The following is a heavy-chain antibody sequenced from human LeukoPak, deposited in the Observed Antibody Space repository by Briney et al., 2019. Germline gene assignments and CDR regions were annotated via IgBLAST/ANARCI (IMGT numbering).Heavy chain of an antibody. J-gene: IGHJ4*02. Sequence: GASVKVSCKASGYTFTGYYMHWVRQAPGQGLEWMGWINPNSGGTNYAQKFQGRVTMTRDTSISTAYMEQSRLRSDDTAVYYCARAYSRWFGDSRYRGQGTLVTVSS. CDR1: GYTFTGYY. D-gene: IGHD3-10*01. V-gene: IGHV1-2*02. CDR3: ARAYSRWFGDSRY. CDR2: INPNSGGT.